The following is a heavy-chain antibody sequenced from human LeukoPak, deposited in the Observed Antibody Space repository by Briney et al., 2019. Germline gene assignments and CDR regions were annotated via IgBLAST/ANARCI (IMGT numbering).Heavy chain of an antibody. CDR2: IYPGDSDA. CDR1: GYSFTSYW. CDR3: ARLGATYYDILTGLC. V-gene: IGHV5-51*01. Sequence: GESLKISCKGSGYSFTSYWIGWVRQMPGKGLKWMGIIYPGDSDARYSPSFQGQVTISADKSISTAYLQWSSLKASDTAMYYCARLGATYYDILTGLCWGQGTLVTVSS. D-gene: IGHD3-9*01. J-gene: IGHJ4*02.